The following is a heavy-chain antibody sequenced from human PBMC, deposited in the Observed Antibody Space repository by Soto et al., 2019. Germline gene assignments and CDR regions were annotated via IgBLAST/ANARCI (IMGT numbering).Heavy chain of an antibody. CDR3: ARGRRGSSSPDPNFDY. D-gene: IGHD6-6*01. V-gene: IGHV4-34*01. CDR2: INHSGST. Sequence: SETLSLTCAVYGGSFSGYYWSWIRQPPGKGLEWIGEINHSGSTNYNPSLKSRVTISADTSKNQFSLKLSSVTAADTAVYYCARGRRGSSSPDPNFDYWGQGTLVTVSS. CDR1: GGSFSGYY. J-gene: IGHJ4*02.